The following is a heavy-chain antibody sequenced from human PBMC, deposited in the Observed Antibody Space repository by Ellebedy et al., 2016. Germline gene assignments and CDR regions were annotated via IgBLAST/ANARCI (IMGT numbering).Heavy chain of an antibody. CDR1: GGSISSGGYS. V-gene: IGHV4-61*08. Sequence: SETLSLTCAVSGGSISSGGYSWSWIRQPPGKGLEWIGYIYYSGSTNYNPSLKSRVTISVDTSKNQFSLKLSSVTAADTAVYYCARRGVVVVAATGEYYYYYYMDVWGKGTTVTVSS. CDR2: IYYSGST. D-gene: IGHD2-15*01. J-gene: IGHJ6*03. CDR3: ARRGVVVVAATGEYYYYYYMDV.